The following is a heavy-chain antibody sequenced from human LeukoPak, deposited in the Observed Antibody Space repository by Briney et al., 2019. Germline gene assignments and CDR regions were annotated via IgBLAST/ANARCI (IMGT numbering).Heavy chain of an antibody. CDR3: ARSYCSSTSCYASGYFDY. V-gene: IGHV4-39*01. CDR2: IYYSGST. CDR1: GGSISSTSYY. J-gene: IGHJ4*02. D-gene: IGHD2-2*01. Sequence: SETLSLTCTVSGGSISSTSYYWGWIRQPPGKGLEWLASIYYSGSTYYNPSLKSRVTISVDTSKNQFSLRLNSVTAADTAVYYCARSYCSSTSCYASGYFDYWGQGTLVTVSS.